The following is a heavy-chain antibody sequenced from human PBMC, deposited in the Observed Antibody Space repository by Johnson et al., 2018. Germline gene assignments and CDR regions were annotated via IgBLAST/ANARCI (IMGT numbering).Heavy chain of an antibody. Sequence: QLVESGGGVVQPGRSLRLSCAVSGFTFNNYAMHWVRQAPGKGLEWVAIISYDGSKKYSADSVKGRFTISRDNSKNTVYLQMNSPRAEDTAVYYCAREAYYGLDMWGQGTMVTVSS. CDR1: GFTFNNYA. CDR2: ISYDGSKK. CDR3: AREAYYGLDM. D-gene: IGHD3-16*01. V-gene: IGHV3-30-3*01. J-gene: IGHJ3*02.